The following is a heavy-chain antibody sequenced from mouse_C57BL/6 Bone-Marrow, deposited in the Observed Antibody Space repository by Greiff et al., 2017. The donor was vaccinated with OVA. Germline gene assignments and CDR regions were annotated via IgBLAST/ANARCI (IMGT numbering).Heavy chain of an antibody. Sequence: EVKLVESGGDLVKPGGSLKLSCAASGFTFSSYGMSWVRQTPDKRLEWVATISSGGSYTYYPDSVKGRFTISRDNAKNTLYLQMSSLKSEDTAMYYCARQGIYYYGLGYIDVWGTGTTVTVSS. CDR1: GFTFSSYG. V-gene: IGHV5-6*02. D-gene: IGHD1-1*01. CDR3: ARQGIYYYGLGYIDV. J-gene: IGHJ1*03. CDR2: ISSGGSYT.